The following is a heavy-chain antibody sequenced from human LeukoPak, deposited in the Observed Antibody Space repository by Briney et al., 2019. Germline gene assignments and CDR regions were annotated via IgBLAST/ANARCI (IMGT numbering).Heavy chain of an antibody. CDR1: GFTFSTYA. Sequence: GGSLRLSCAASGFTFSTYAMSWVRQAPGKGLEWVSLIIGSGNSIHYADSVKGRFTISRDNFKNTVLLQLNSLRPEDTAVYYCAKHGDNVWGSFRFGLDYWGQGTLVTVSS. J-gene: IGHJ4*02. V-gene: IGHV3-23*01. CDR2: IIGSGNSI. D-gene: IGHD3-16*02. CDR3: AKHGDNVWGSFRFGLDY.